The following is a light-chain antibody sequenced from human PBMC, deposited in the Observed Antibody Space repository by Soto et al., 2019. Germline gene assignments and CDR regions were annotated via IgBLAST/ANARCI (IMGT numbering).Light chain of an antibody. V-gene: IGKV3-15*01. CDR3: QQRSNWPIT. Sequence: EIVMTQSPATLSVSPGERATLSCRASQSVSSNLAWYQQIPGQAPRLLIYGASTRATGIPARFSGSGSGTEFTLTISSLQSEDFAVYYCQQRSNWPITFGQGTRLEIK. J-gene: IGKJ5*01. CDR1: QSVSSN. CDR2: GAS.